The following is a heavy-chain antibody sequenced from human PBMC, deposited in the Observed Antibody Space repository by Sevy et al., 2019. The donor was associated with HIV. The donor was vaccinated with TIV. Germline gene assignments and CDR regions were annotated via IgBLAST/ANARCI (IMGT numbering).Heavy chain of an antibody. J-gene: IGHJ5*02. V-gene: IGHV4-59*13. CDR3: ARGRGRGARRPFDP. D-gene: IGHD1-26*01. CDR1: GGPLDFYY. CDR2: VYYSGMTP. Sequence: SETLSLTCLVSGGPLDFYYWAWIRQTPGKTLEWIGHVYYSGMTPRYNPSLESRVTLSVDRSKNHFSLTLHSVAVGETAVYYCARGRGRGARRPFDPWGQGILVTVSS.